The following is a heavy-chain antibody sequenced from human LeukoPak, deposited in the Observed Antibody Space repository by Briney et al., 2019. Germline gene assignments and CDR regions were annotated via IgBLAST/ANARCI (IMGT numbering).Heavy chain of an antibody. Sequence: PGGSLRLSCAASGFTFSSYDMHWVRQAPGKGLEWVAVISYDGSNKYYADSVKGRFTISRDNSKNTVFLQMNSLRVEDTAVYYCARSYRSGWHYFDYWGQGTLVTVSS. D-gene: IGHD6-19*01. V-gene: IGHV3-30*03. J-gene: IGHJ4*02. CDR1: GFTFSSYD. CDR2: ISYDGSNK. CDR3: ARSYRSGWHYFDY.